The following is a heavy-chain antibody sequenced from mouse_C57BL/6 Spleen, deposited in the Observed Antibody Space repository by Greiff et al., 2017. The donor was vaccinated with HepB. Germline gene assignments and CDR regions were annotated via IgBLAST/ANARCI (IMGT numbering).Heavy chain of an antibody. D-gene: IGHD1-1*01. CDR3: ARGGTTVYYAMDY. CDR2: ISYDGSN. V-gene: IGHV3-6*01. CDR1: GYSITSGYY. Sequence: EVQLQQSGPGLVKPSQSLSLTCSVTGYSITSGYYWNWIRQFPGNKLEWMGYISYDGSNNYNPSLKNRISITRDTSKNQFFLKLNSVTTEDTATYYCARGGTTVYYAMDYWGQRTSVTVSS. J-gene: IGHJ4*01.